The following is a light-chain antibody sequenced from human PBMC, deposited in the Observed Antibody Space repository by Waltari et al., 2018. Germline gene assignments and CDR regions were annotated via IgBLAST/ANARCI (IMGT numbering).Light chain of an antibody. CDR2: AAS. CDR3: QQSYSTPFT. CDR1: QSISSY. Sequence: DIQMTQSPSSLSASVGDRVTIPCRASQSISSYLNWYQQKPEKAPNLLIYAASSLQSGVPSRFSGSGSGTDFTLTISSLQPEDFATYYCQQSYSTPFTFGPGTKVDIK. J-gene: IGKJ3*01. V-gene: IGKV1-39*01.